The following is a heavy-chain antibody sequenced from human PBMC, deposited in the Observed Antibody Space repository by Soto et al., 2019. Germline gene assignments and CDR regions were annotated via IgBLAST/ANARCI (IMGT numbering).Heavy chain of an antibody. J-gene: IGHJ4*02. D-gene: IGHD1-26*01. V-gene: IGHV4-39*01. CDR1: GGSISSSRYY. Sequence: SETLSLTCTVSGGSISSSRYYWGWIRQPPGKGLEWIGSIYYSGSTYYNPSLKSRVTISVDTSKNQFSLKLSSVTAADTAVYYCARLGGSYAVPHFDYWGQGTLVTV. CDR3: ARLGGSYAVPHFDY. CDR2: IYYSGST.